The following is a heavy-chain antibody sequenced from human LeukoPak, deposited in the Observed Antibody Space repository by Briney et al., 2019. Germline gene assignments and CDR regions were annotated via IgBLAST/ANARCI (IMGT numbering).Heavy chain of an antibody. CDR1: GGSISSNTYY. CDR2: IYYTGNT. J-gene: IGHJ4*02. Sequence: SETLSLTCTVSGGSISSNTYYWGWIRQPPGKGLEWIGTIYYTGNTYYNPSLKSRVTISVDTSNNQFSLKLSSVTAADTAVYYCARVKEYSYGPGDYWGQGTLVTVSS. V-gene: IGHV4-39*07. CDR3: ARVKEYSYGPGDY. D-gene: IGHD5-18*01.